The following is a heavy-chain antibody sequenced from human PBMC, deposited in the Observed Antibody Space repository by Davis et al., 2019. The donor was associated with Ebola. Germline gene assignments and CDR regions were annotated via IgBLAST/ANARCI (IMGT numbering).Heavy chain of an antibody. J-gene: IGHJ6*02. CDR2: INPSGGST. Sequence: ASVKVSCKASGYTFRNYDISWVRQAPGQGLEWMGIINPSGGSTSYAQKFQSRVTMTRDTSTSTVYMELSSLRSEDTAVYYCARDNSPHYYYGMDVWGQGTTVTVSS. D-gene: IGHD5-18*01. CDR3: ARDNSPHYYYGMDV. CDR1: GYTFRNYD. V-gene: IGHV1-46*01.